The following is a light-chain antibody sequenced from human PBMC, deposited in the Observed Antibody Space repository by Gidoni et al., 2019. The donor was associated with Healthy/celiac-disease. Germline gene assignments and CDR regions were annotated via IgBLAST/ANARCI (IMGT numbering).Light chain of an antibody. J-gene: IGKJ2*01. CDR3: QQYNSYPYT. V-gene: IGKV1-5*03. CDR2: KAS. CDR1: QSISSW. Sequence: DIQMTESPSTLSASVGDRVTITCRASQSISSWLAWYQQKPGKAPKLLIYKASSLESGVPSRFSGSGSGTEFTLTISSLQPDGFATYYCQQYNSYPYTFGQRTKAGDQT.